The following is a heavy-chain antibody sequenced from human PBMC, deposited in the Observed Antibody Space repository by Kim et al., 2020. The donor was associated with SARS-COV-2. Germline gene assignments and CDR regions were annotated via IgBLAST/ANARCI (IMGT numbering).Heavy chain of an antibody. V-gene: IGHV3-30*01. D-gene: IGHD1-26*01. Sequence: GGSLRLSCAASGFTFRSYAMHWVRQAPGKGLEWMAVISYDGSNKNYADSVKGRLTLSRDNSKKTLYLQMNSLRAEDTAVYYCARDEGGGSYYLAGDAFDIWGQGTMVTVSS. J-gene: IGHJ3*02. CDR1: GFTFRSYA. CDR3: ARDEGGGSYYLAGDAFDI. CDR2: ISYDGSNK.